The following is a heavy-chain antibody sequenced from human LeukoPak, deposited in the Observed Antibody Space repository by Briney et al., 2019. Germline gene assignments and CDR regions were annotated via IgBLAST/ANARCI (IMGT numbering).Heavy chain of an antibody. V-gene: IGHV4-30-2*01. J-gene: IGHJ4*02. D-gene: IGHD3-22*01. Sequence: SETLSLTCAVSGGSISSGGYSWSWIRQPPGKGLEWIGYIYHSGSTYYNPSLKSRVTISVDTSKNQFSLKLGSVTAADTAVYYCARGDYYDSSATYYFDYWGQGTLVTVSS. CDR1: GGSISSGGYS. CDR3: ARGDYYDSSATYYFDY. CDR2: IYHSGST.